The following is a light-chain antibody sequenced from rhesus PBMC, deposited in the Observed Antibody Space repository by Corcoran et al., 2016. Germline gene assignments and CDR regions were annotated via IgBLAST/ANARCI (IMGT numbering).Light chain of an antibody. V-gene: IGKV1-43*03. J-gene: IGKJ4*01. CDR1: QSLSNY. CDR2: RAS. Sequence: DIQMTQSPSSLSASVGDRVTITCQASQSLSNYLNWYQQKPGKIPKLLIYRASSLQSGIPSRFSGSGSGKDCTLTISSLQPEDFATYYCQQGYSYPLAFGGGTKVELK. CDR3: QQGYSYPLA.